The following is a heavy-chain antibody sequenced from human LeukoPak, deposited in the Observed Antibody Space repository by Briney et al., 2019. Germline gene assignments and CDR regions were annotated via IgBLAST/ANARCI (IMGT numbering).Heavy chain of an antibody. CDR2: ISFDGSRK. D-gene: IGHD5-18*01. CDR1: GFTFSSYY. Sequence: GGSLRLSCAASGFTFSSYYMHWVCQAPGKGLEWVAVISFDGSRKYYADSVKGRSTISRDNSMNTLYLQMSSLRVEDTAIYYCAKAGASHTAMDFLFDYWGQGTLVTVSS. J-gene: IGHJ4*02. CDR3: AKAGASHTAMDFLFDY. V-gene: IGHV3-30*18.